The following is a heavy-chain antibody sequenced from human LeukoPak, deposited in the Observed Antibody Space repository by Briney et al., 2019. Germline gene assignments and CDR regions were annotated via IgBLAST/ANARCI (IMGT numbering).Heavy chain of an antibody. Sequence: PGGSLRLSCAASGFTFSSYWMSWVRQAPGKGLEWVANIKEDGSEKYYVDSVKGRFTISRDNAKNSLFLQMNSLRVEDTALYYCARDRYTSSQFDYWGQGTLVTVSS. J-gene: IGHJ4*02. CDR1: GFTFSSYW. D-gene: IGHD1-1*01. V-gene: IGHV3-7*01. CDR2: IKEDGSEK. CDR3: ARDRYTSSQFDY.